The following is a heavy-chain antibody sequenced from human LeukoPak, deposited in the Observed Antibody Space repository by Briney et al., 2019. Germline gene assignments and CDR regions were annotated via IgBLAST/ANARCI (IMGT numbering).Heavy chain of an antibody. D-gene: IGHD2-2*01. CDR2: IYSGGST. CDR1: GFTVSSNY. Sequence: GGSLRLSCAASGFTVSSNYMSWVRQAPGKGLEWVSVIYSGGSTYYADSVKGRFTISRDNSKNTLYLQMNSLRVEDTAVYYCARGQSCGSTSCFFDYWGQGTLVTVSS. V-gene: IGHV3-53*01. CDR3: ARGQSCGSTSCFFDY. J-gene: IGHJ4*02.